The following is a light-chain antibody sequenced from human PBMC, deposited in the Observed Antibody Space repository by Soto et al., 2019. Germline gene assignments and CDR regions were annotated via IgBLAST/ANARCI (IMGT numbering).Light chain of an antibody. V-gene: IGLV2-11*01. Sequence: QSALTQPRSVSGSPGQSVTISCTGTSSDVGGYNYVSWYQPHPGKAPKLMIYDVSKRPSGVPDRFSGSKSGNTASLTISGLQAEDEADYYCCSYAVTYYVFGTGTKLTVL. CDR2: DVS. CDR1: SSDVGGYNY. J-gene: IGLJ1*01. CDR3: CSYAVTYYV.